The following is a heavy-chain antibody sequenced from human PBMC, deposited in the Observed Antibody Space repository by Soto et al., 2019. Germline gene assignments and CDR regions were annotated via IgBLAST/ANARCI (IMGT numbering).Heavy chain of an antibody. D-gene: IGHD5-18*01. Sequence: EVQLVESGGGLVQSGGSLRLSCAASGLTFRTYWLSWVRQVPGKGLEWVANINLDGSEKNYVDSVKGRFTISRDNARNSLYLQMSSLRAEDTALYYCARDGSTSWYSYDYHGMDVWGQGTTVTVSS. CDR2: INLDGSEK. V-gene: IGHV3-7*05. J-gene: IGHJ6*02. CDR1: GLTFRTYW. CDR3: ARDGSTSWYSYDYHGMDV.